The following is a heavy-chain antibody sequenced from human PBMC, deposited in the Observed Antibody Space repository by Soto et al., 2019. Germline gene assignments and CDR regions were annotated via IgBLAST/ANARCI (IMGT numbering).Heavy chain of an antibody. J-gene: IGHJ4*02. V-gene: IGHV3-23*01. Sequence: PGASLRLSCAGAGFTLGWRGMRWVRQAPGKGLEWVSAVSTNGQGIYYADSVRGRFTISRDFSKNTVFLHMDSLRAEDTAVYYCAKDRDYPRDYFHYWGQGTLVTVSS. CDR1: GFTLGWRG. D-gene: IGHD3-10*01. CDR2: VSTNGQGI. CDR3: AKDRDYPRDYFHY.